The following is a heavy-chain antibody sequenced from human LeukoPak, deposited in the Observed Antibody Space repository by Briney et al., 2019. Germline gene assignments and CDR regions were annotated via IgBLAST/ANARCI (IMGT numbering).Heavy chain of an antibody. D-gene: IGHD3-3*01. CDR3: AGSISFAIFGVVTTNWFDP. Sequence: SVKVSCKASGGTFSSYAISWVRQAPGQGLEWMGIINPSGGSTSYAQKFQGRVTMTRDTSTSTVYMELSSLRSEDTAVYYCAGSISFAIFGVVTTNWFDPWGQGTLVTVSS. V-gene: IGHV1-46*01. J-gene: IGHJ5*02. CDR2: INPSGGST. CDR1: GGTFSSYA.